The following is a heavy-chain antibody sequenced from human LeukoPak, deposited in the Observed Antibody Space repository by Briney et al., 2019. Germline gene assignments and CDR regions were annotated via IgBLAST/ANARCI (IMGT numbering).Heavy chain of an antibody. D-gene: IGHD2-15*01. J-gene: IGHJ4*02. CDR1: GFTFSSYA. V-gene: IGHV3-23*02. CDR2: ITGSGSDR. Sequence: PGGALRLSCEASGFTFSSYAMNWVRQVRGKGLEWVSSITGSGSDRYVVDAVKDRFTISRDNSKNTLYLQLNSLRAEDTAVYYCAKGTEGYCSGTICYPFDYWGRGTLVTVSS. CDR3: AKGTEGYCSGTICYPFDY.